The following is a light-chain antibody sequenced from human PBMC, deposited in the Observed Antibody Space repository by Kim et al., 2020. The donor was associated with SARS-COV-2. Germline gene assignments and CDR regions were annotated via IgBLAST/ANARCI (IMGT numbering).Light chain of an antibody. CDR3: SSYTSSISWV. CDR1: SSDVGRFKS. CDR2: DVS. V-gene: IGLV2-14*03. J-gene: IGLJ3*02. Sequence: GQSSNLSCTGTSSDVGRFKSGSWYQPHQGKGPKLWIYDVSPRATGVSERFSGAESGNTASLSISGLQGEDVAVYYCSSYTSSISWVFGGGTQLTVL.